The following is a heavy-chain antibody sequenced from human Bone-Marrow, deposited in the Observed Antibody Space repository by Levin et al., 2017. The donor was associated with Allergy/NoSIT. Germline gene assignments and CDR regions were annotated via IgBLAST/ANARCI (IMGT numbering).Heavy chain of an antibody. CDR1: GFTFSSYS. J-gene: IGHJ4*02. V-gene: IGHV3-21*01. CDR3: ARDLNNLVVPAKEYYFDY. D-gene: IGHD2-2*01. Sequence: GESLKISCAASGFTFSSYSMNWVRQAPGKGLEWVSSISSSSSYIYYADSVKGRFTISRDNAKNSLYLQMNSLRAEDTAVYYCARDLNNLVVPAKEYYFDYWGQGTLVTVSS. CDR2: ISSSSSYI.